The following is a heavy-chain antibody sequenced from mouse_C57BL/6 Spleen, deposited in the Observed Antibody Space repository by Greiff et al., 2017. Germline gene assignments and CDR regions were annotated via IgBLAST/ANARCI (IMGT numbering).Heavy chain of an antibody. CDR1: GYTFTSYW. Sequence: QVQLQQPGAELVKPGASVKMSCKASGYTFTSYWITWVKQRPGPGLEWIGDIYPGSGSTNYNEKFKSKATLTVDTSSSKAYMQLISLTSDDSAVYYCSREEVLLTRFAYWGQGTLVTVSA. V-gene: IGHV1-55*01. CDR2: IYPGSGST. CDR3: SREEVLLTRFAY. J-gene: IGHJ3*01. D-gene: IGHD2-1*01.